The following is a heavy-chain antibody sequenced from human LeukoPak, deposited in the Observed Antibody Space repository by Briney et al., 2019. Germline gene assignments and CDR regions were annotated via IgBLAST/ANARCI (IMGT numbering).Heavy chain of an antibody. V-gene: IGHV4-59*13. CDR3: ARGRPDPQNSDYWDY. J-gene: IGHJ4*02. CDR2: IHYTGRT. Sequence: PSETLSLTCTISRGSISTYYWSWIRQTPGTTLEWIGNIHYTGRTRYNPSLESRVTMSLVTPKNVFSLRLTSMTAADSAVYYCARGRPDPQNSDYWDYWGQGILVTVSS. D-gene: IGHD3-22*01. CDR1: RGSISTYY.